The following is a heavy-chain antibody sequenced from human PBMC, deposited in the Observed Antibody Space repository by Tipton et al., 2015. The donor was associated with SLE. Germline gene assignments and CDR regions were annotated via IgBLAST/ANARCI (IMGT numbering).Heavy chain of an antibody. J-gene: IGHJ4*02. Sequence: TLSLTCTVSGGSVSSGSYYWSWIRQPPGKGLEWIGEINHSGSTNDNPSLKSRVTISVDTSKNQFSLKLSSVTAADTAVYYCARSQSGYWGQGTLVTVSS. CDR3: ARSQSGY. CDR2: INHSGST. D-gene: IGHD1-26*01. CDR1: GGSVSSGSYY. V-gene: IGHV4-39*07.